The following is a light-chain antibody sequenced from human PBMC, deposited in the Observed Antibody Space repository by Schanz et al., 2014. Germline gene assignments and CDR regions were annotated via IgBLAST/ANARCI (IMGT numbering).Light chain of an antibody. J-gene: IGLJ3*02. CDR1: SSNIGSNY. V-gene: IGLV1-47*02. CDR2: SNN. Sequence: QSVLTQLPSASGTPGQRVTISCSGSSSNIGSNYVYWYQQLPGTAPPLLIYSNNQRPSGVPDRFSGSKSGTSASLAVTGLQAEDEADYYCNSYAGSNNWVFGGGTKLTVL. CDR3: NSYAGSNNWV.